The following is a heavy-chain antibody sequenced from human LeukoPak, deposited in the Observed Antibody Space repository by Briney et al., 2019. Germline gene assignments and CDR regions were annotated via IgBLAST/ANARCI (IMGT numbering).Heavy chain of an antibody. CDR3: ARSLRGSGYYFDAFDI. Sequence: GASVKVSCKASGYTFTGYYMHWVRQAPGQGLEWMGWINPNSGGTNYAQKFQGSVTMTRDTSISTAYMELSRLRSDDTAVYYCARSLRGSGYYFDAFDIWGQGTVVTVSS. V-gene: IGHV1-2*02. J-gene: IGHJ3*02. D-gene: IGHD3-22*01. CDR2: INPNSGGT. CDR1: GYTFTGYY.